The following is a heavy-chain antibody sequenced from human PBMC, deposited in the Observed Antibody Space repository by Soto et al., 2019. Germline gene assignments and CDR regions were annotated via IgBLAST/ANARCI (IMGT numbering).Heavy chain of an antibody. CDR3: PKSAYNDNPNHFYFPDY. Sequence: EVQLLESGGGLVQAGESLRLSCVASGFTFSIYAMSWVRQAPGKGLEWVSAISGSGGRTHYADSVKGRFAVSRDNSKSALYLQMNSLRDEDTAVYYCPKSAYNDNPNHFYFPDYWGQGTLVTVSS. CDR1: GFTFSIYA. D-gene: IGHD1-20*01. V-gene: IGHV3-23*01. J-gene: IGHJ4*02. CDR2: ISGSGGRT.